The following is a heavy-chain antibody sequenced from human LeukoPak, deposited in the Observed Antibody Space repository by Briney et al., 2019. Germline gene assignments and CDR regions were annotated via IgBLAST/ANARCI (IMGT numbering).Heavy chain of an antibody. V-gene: IGHV4-34*01. Sequence: SETLSLTCAVYGGSFSGYYWSWIRQPPGKGLEWIGEINHSGSTNYNPSLKSQVTISVDTSKNQFSLKLSSVTAADTAVYYCARGHPKPRNYGYYYYGMDVWGQGTTVTVSS. J-gene: IGHJ6*02. CDR1: GGSFSGYY. CDR2: INHSGST. D-gene: IGHD4-11*01. CDR3: ARGHPKPRNYGYYYYGMDV.